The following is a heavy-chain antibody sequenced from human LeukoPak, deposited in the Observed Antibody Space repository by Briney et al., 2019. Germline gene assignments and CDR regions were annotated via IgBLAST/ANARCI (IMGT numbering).Heavy chain of an antibody. V-gene: IGHV3-64D*09. CDR3: VRRGYPYAYDG. Sequence: PGGSLRLSCAASGFTFSSYAMHWVRQAPGKGLEYVSALSSRGDSTSYADSVRGRFTISRDTSKNTLFLQMSSLRADDSAVYYCVRRGYPYAYDGWGQGTLVTVS. D-gene: IGHD5-18*01. CDR2: LSSRGDST. CDR1: GFTFSSYA. J-gene: IGHJ4*02.